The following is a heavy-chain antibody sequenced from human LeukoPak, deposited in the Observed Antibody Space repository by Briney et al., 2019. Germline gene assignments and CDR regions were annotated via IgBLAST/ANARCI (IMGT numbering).Heavy chain of an antibody. CDR2: IYTSGST. D-gene: IGHD3-22*01. CDR1: GGSISSGSYY. J-gene: IGHJ6*03. CDR3: ARGMVINPAKGDYYMDV. Sequence: PSETLSLTCTVSGGSISSGSYYWSWIRQPAGKGLEWIGRIYTSGSTNYNPSLKSRVTISVDTSKNQFSLKLSSVTAADTAVYYCARGMVINPAKGDYYMDVWGKGTTVTVSS. V-gene: IGHV4-61*02.